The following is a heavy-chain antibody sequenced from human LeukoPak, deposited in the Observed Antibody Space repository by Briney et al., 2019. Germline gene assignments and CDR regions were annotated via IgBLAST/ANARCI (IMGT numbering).Heavy chain of an antibody. CDR1: GGSMGTYY. Sequence: SQTLSLTCTVSGGSMGTYYWSWVRQTPGKGLEWMGYNGGSTTYNPSLKGRVTISVDRSRNQLSLKLTSVTAADTAVYYCARAEAARLWWFDPWGQGTLVTVSS. J-gene: IGHJ5*02. CDR2: NGGST. CDR3: ARAEAARLWWFDP. V-gene: IGHV4-59*01. D-gene: IGHD6-6*01.